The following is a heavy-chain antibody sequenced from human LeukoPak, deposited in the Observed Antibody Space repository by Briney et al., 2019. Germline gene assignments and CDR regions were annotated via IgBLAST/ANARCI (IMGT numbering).Heavy chain of an antibody. J-gene: IGHJ4*02. Sequence: GGSLRLSCAASGFTFSSYWMHWVRQAPGKGLVWVSRIKSDGSSTSYADSVKGRFTISRDNAKNTLYLQMNSLRAEDTAVYYCASQEEAVWPEPLDYWGQGTLVTVSS. D-gene: IGHD1-14*01. CDR1: GFTFSSYW. V-gene: IGHV3-74*01. CDR2: IKSDGSST. CDR3: ASQEEAVWPEPLDY.